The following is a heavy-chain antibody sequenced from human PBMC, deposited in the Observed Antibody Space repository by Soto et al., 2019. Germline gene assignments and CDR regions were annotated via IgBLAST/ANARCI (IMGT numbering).Heavy chain of an antibody. V-gene: IGHV4-34*01. CDR3: ARCHCGSGSYYNGGYNWFDP. CDR2: INHSGST. J-gene: IGHJ5*02. D-gene: IGHD3-10*01. Sequence: SETLSLTCAVYGGSFSGYYWSWIRQPPGKGLEWIGEINHSGSTNYNPSLKSRVTISVDTSKNQFSLKLSSVTAADTAVYYCARCHCGSGSYYNGGYNWFDPWGQGTLVTVSS. CDR1: GGSFSGYY.